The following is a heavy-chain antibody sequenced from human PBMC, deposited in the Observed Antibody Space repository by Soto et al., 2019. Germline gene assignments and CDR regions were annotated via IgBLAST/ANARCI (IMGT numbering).Heavy chain of an antibody. D-gene: IGHD3-16*01. CDR3: ARKQFGDYRNYYYYYMDV. CDR1: GYTFTSYG. Sequence: GASVKVSCKASGYTFTSYGISWVRQAPGQGLEWMGWISAYNGNTNYAQKLQGRVTMTTDTSTSTAYMELRSLRSDDTAVYYCARKQFGDYRNYYYYYMDVWGKGTTVTVSS. J-gene: IGHJ6*03. V-gene: IGHV1-18*01. CDR2: ISAYNGNT.